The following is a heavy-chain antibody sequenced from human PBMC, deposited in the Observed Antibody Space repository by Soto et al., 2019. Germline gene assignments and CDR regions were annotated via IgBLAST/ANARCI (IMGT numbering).Heavy chain of an antibody. CDR3: TTDPESLPTADFDY. V-gene: IGHV3-15*01. J-gene: IGHJ4*02. CDR1: GFTFSNAW. CDR2: IKSKTDGGTT. Sequence: GGSLRLSCAASGFTFSNAWMSWVRQAPGKGLEWVGRIKSKTDGGTTDYAAPVKGRFTISRDDSKNTLYLQMNSLKTEDTAVYYCTTDPESLPTADFDYWGQGTLVTVSS.